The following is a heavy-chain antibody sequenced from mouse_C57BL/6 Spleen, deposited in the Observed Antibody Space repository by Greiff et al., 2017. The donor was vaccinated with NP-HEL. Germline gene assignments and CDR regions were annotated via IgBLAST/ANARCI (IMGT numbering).Heavy chain of an antibody. CDR2: INPNNGGT. J-gene: IGHJ1*03. V-gene: IGHV1-26*01. Sequence: EVQLQQSGPELVKPGASVKISCKASGYTFTDYYMNWVKQSHGKSLEWIGDINPNNGGTSYNQKFKGKATLTVDKSSSTAYMELRSLASEDSAVYYWAREGAATVVGGGYFDVWGTGTTVTVSS. CDR1: GYTFTDYY. D-gene: IGHD1-1*01. CDR3: AREGAATVVGGGYFDV.